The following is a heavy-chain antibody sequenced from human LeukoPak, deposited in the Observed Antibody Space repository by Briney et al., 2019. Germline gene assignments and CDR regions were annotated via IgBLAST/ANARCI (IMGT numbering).Heavy chain of an antibody. CDR1: GYSFTDYW. V-gene: IGHV5-51*01. Sequence: GESLKISCKGSGYSFTDYWIGWVRQMPGKGLEWMGTIYPGDSDTRYSPSFQGQVTISADKSINTACLQWSSLKASDTAIYYCARPSSYSTTYDYWGQGTLVTVSS. D-gene: IGHD3-10*01. J-gene: IGHJ4*02. CDR3: ARPSSYSTTYDY. CDR2: IYPGDSDT.